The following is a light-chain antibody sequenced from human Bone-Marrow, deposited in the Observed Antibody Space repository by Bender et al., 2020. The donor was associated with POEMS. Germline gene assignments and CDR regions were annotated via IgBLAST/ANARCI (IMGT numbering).Light chain of an antibody. CDR2: RDN. CDR3: AGGDDSLTGVV. J-gene: IGLJ2*01. Sequence: QSVLTQPPSASGTPGQRVTISCSGGSSNIGAHAVNWYQHLPGTAPKLLIYRDNQRPSGVPDRFAGSRSGTSASLASGGRRSEDEADYFCAGGDDSLTGVVFGGGTKVTVL. CDR1: SSNIGAHA. V-gene: IGLV1-44*01.